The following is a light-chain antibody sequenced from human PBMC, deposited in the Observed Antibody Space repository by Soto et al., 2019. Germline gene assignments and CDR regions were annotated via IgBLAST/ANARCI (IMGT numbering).Light chain of an antibody. Sequence: EIVLTQSPATVSLSPGERATLSCRASQSFDLYLSWYQQKHGQAPRLLIYDTSNRAPGIPDRFSGSASGTDFTLTISSLEPEDFAVYYCQQRNSWPTSLTFGGGTKVEIK. CDR3: QQRNSWPTSLT. CDR2: DTS. V-gene: IGKV3-11*01. J-gene: IGKJ4*01. CDR1: QSFDLY.